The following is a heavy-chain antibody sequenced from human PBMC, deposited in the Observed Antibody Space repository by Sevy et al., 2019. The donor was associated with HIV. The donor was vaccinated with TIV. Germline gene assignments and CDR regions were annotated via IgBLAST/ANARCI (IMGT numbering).Heavy chain of an antibody. CDR2: LYTGGTT. J-gene: IGHJ4*02. V-gene: IGHV3-53*01. CDR1: GFTVSSNY. Sequence: EGFLRLSCAASGFTVSSNYMSWVRQAPGKGLEWVSVLYTGGTTYYADSVKGRFTISRDNSKNTLFLQMNSLRADDTAVYYCARGGGAYCGDNCIRAIEYWGQGTLVTVSS. CDR3: ARGGGAYCGDNCIRAIEY. D-gene: IGHD2-21*02.